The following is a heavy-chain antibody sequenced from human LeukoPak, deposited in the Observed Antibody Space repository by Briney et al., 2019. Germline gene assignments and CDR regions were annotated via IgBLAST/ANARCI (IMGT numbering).Heavy chain of an antibody. CDR3: ARDRVVVAATEGYYFDY. D-gene: IGHD2-15*01. CDR1: GFTFSSYA. J-gene: IGHJ4*02. CDR2: IWYDGSNK. V-gene: IGHV3-33*01. Sequence: QPGGSLRLSCAASGFTFSSYAMHWVRQAPGKGLEWVAVIWYDGSNKYYADSVKGRFTISRDNSKNTLYLQMNGLRAEDTAVYYCARDRVVVAATEGYYFDYWGQGTLVTVSS.